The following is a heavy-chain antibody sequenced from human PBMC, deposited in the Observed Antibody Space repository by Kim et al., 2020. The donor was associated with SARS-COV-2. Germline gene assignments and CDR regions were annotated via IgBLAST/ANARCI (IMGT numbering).Heavy chain of an antibody. V-gene: IGHV4-4*02. CDR2: IYHSGST. J-gene: IGHJ5*02. D-gene: IGHD6-13*01. CDR3: AKRASSSWFPVDP. Sequence: SETLSLTCAVSGGSISSSNWWSWVRQPPGKGLEWIGEIYHSGSTNYNPSLKSRVTISVDKSKNQFSLKLSSVTAADTAVYYCAKRASSSWFPVDPWGQGTLVTVSS. CDR1: GGSISSSNW.